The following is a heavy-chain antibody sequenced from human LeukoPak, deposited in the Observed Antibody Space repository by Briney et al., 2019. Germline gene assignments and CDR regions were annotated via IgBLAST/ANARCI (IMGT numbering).Heavy chain of an antibody. CDR3: ARRYYGSGNPFDP. Sequence: PSETLSLTCTVSGGSISSSSYYWGWIRQPPGKGLEWIGSIYYSGSTHYNPSLKSRVTISVDTSKNQFSLKLTSVTAADTALYYCARRYYGSGNPFDPWGQGTLVTVSS. CDR2: IYYSGST. V-gene: IGHV4-39*01. D-gene: IGHD3-10*01. CDR1: GGSISSSSYY. J-gene: IGHJ5*02.